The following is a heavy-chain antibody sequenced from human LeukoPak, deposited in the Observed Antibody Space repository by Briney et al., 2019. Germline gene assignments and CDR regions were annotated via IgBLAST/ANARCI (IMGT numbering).Heavy chain of an antibody. D-gene: IGHD3-22*01. V-gene: IGHV1-8*03. Sequence: ASVKVSCKTSGYTFTSFDINWVRQAAGQGLEWLGWMNPYTGKTGYAQKFQGRVTFTGDTSIRTAYMEVSSLTSEDTAVYYCARAPSPYYYDSSAYYSDNWGQGTLVTVSS. CDR2: MNPYTGKT. CDR1: GYTFTSFD. J-gene: IGHJ4*02. CDR3: ARAPSPYYYDSSAYYSDN.